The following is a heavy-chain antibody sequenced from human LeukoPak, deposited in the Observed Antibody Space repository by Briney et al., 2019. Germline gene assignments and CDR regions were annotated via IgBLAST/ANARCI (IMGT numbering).Heavy chain of an antibody. J-gene: IGHJ5*02. Sequence: GGSLRLSCAASGFTFSSYSMNWVRQAPGKGLEWVANIKQDGSEKYYVDSVKGRFTISRDNAKNSLYLQMNSLRAEDTAVYYCARLYSSSWYGDWFDPWGQGTLVTVSS. D-gene: IGHD6-13*01. V-gene: IGHV3-7*01. CDR3: ARLYSSSWYGDWFDP. CDR1: GFTFSSYS. CDR2: IKQDGSEK.